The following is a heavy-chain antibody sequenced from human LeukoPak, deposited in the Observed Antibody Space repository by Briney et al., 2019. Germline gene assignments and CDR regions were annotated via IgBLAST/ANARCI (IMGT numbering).Heavy chain of an antibody. CDR3: ARGDQLPSYYYYYYMDV. CDR1: GFTFSSYW. CDR2: IKQDGSEK. Sequence: GGSLRLSCAASGFTFSSYWMSWVRQAPGKGLEWVANIKQDGSEKYYVDSVKGRFTISRDNAKNSLYLQMNSLRAEDTAVYYCARGDQLPSYYYYYYMDVWGKGTTVTVSS. D-gene: IGHD2-2*01. J-gene: IGHJ6*03. V-gene: IGHV3-7*01.